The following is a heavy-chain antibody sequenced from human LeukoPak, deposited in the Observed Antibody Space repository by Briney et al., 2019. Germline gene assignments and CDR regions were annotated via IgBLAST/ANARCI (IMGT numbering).Heavy chain of an antibody. CDR2: ISSSGSTI. CDR1: GFTFSSYS. CDR3: ARGRDSSSWYFGGDY. V-gene: IGHV3-48*04. Sequence: GGSLRLSCAASGFTFSSYSMNWVRQAPGKGLEWVSYISSSGSTIYYADSVKGRFTISRDNAKNPLYLQMNSLRAEDTAVYYCARGRDSSSWYFGGDYWGQGTLVTVSS. D-gene: IGHD6-13*01. J-gene: IGHJ4*02.